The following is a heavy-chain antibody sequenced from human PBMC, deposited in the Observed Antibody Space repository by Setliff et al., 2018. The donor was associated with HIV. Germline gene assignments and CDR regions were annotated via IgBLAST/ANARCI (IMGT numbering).Heavy chain of an antibody. J-gene: IGHJ6*03. CDR2: VYSTGST. Sequence: SETLSLTCTVSGGSIENLYWTWIRQPPGRGLEWIGYVYSTGSTKYNPSLKSRATMSDDTSKNQISLTLTSVSAADTAVYYCASTSMGMTRKPIWYYHMDVWGHEITVTVS. CDR3: ASTSMGMTRKPIWYYHMDV. V-gene: IGHV4-59*11. CDR1: GGSIENLY. D-gene: IGHD7-27*01.